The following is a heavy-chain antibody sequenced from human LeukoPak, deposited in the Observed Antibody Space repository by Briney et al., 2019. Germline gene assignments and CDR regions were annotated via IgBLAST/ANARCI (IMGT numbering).Heavy chain of an antibody. Sequence: ASVKVSCKASGYTFTGYYMHWVRQAPGQGLEWMGWINPNSGGTNYAQKFQGRVTMTRDTSISTAYMELSRLRSDDTAVYYCAREGSKLWLGESPYYYGMDVWGQGTTVTVSS. CDR3: AREGSKLWLGESPYYYGMDV. J-gene: IGHJ6*02. CDR1: GYTFTGYY. D-gene: IGHD3-10*01. V-gene: IGHV1-2*02. CDR2: INPNSGGT.